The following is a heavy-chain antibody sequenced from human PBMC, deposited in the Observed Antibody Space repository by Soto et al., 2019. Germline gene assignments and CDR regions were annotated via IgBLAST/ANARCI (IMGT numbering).Heavy chain of an antibody. CDR3: ARVEDSGCIDY. V-gene: IGHV4-39*02. CDR1: GDSISTSSYY. D-gene: IGHD6-19*01. CDR2: IYYSGAT. J-gene: IGHJ4*02. Sequence: SETLSLTCDVSGDSISTSSYYWGWIRQPPGKGLEWIASIYYSGATYYNPSLQSRVTISVDTSNNRFSLTLSSLTAADTAVYYCARVEDSGCIDYWGQGTLVTVSS.